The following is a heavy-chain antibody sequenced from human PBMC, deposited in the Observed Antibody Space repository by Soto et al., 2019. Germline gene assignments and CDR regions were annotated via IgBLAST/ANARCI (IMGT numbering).Heavy chain of an antibody. D-gene: IGHD3-10*02. Sequence: EVQLVESGGNLVQPGGSLRLSCAASGFTFNNYCMRWVRQVPGKGLEWVADLNEAGSDKQYVDSVRGRFVISRDNAEKSVSRQMDSMRVGDMAGYYCAIDVTLSNYVEKSYGGHDYWGQGTRVNVSS. V-gene: IGHV3-7*01. CDR1: GFTFNNYC. CDR2: LNEAGSDK. CDR3: AIDVTLSNYVEKSYGGHDY. J-gene: IGHJ4*02.